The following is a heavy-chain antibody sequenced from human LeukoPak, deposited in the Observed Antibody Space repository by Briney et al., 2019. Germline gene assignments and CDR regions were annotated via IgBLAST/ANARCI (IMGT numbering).Heavy chain of an antibody. J-gene: IGHJ4*02. CDR1: GFTFSSYA. CDR3: ARMGPTYFDS. Sequence: GGSLRLSCAASGFTFSSYAMSWVRQAPEKGLEWVSYISARSITIYYADSVKGRFTISRDNARNSLYLQMNSLRAEDTAVYYCARMGPTYFDSWGQGTLVTVSS. D-gene: IGHD1-26*01. V-gene: IGHV3-48*04. CDR2: ISARSITI.